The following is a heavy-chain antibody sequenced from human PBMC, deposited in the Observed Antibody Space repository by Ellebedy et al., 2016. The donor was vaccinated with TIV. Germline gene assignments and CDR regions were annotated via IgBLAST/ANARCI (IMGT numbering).Heavy chain of an antibody. CDR2: ISYDGSNK. J-gene: IGHJ6*02. V-gene: IGHV3-30-3*01. CDR1: GFTFSSYD. CDR3: ARDSDCYLALGLYYYYGMDV. D-gene: IGHD2-21*02. Sequence: GESLKISCPASGFTFSSYDMHWVRQAQGKGLAGVAVISYDGSNKNYADSVKGRFTISSDNSKNTLYLPMNSLRAEDTAVYYCARDSDCYLALGLYYYYGMDVWGQGTTVTVSS.